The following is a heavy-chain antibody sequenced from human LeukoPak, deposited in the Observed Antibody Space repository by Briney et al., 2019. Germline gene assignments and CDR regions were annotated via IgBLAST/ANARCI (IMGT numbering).Heavy chain of an antibody. D-gene: IGHD6-13*01. V-gene: IGHV1-2*04. CDR3: AKASGIAAPAPDY. Sequence: ASVKVSCKASGYTFTGYYMHWVRQAPGQGLEWMGWINPDSGGTNYAQKFQGWVTMTRDTSISTAYMELSSLRSDDTAVYYCAKASGIAAPAPDYWGQGTLVTVSS. J-gene: IGHJ4*02. CDR1: GYTFTGYY. CDR2: INPDSGGT.